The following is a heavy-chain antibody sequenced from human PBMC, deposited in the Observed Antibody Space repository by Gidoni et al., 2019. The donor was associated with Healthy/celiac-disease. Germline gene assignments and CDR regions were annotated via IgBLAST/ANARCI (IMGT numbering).Heavy chain of an antibody. CDR3: ARGSAVAGNPFDY. CDR1: GYSVPTNISA. D-gene: IGHD6-19*01. J-gene: IGHJ4*02. Sequence: QVQLQQSGPGLVKPSQPLSITCAIPGYSVPTNISAWNWNRKSPSRGLEWLGRTYYRSKWYNDYAVSVKSRITINPYTSKIQFSLQLNSVTPEDTAVYYCARGSAVAGNPFDYWGQGTLVTVSS. CDR2: TYYRSKWYN. V-gene: IGHV6-1*01.